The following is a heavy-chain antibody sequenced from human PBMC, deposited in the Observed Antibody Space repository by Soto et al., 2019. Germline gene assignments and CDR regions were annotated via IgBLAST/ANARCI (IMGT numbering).Heavy chain of an antibody. J-gene: IGHJ6*02. D-gene: IGHD6-13*01. CDR1: GFTVSSCA. V-gene: IGHV3-7*03. Sequence: GGSLRLSCAASGFTVSSCAITWVRQAPGKGLEWVANIKQDGSEKNYVDSVKGRFTISRDNAKNSLYLEMNNLRVEDTAIYYCARWYAGEVWGQGTTVTVSS. CDR2: IKQDGSEK. CDR3: ARWYAGEV.